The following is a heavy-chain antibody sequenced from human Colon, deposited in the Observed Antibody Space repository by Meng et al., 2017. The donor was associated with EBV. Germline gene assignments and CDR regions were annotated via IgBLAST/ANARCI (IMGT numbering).Heavy chain of an antibody. CDR2: INHSGSA. V-gene: IGHV4-34*02. Sequence: QVQLQRWGAGLLKPSGTLSLTCGVSGGSLSGYYWSWIRQFPGRTLEFIGDINHSGSANYNPSLRSRVTISVDTSKNQIFLNLHSVTAADTAVYHCARTFGYCSNNNCPRTLGYWGQGTLVTVSS. CDR1: GGSLSGYY. J-gene: IGHJ4*02. D-gene: IGHD2-2*03. CDR3: ARTFGYCSNNNCPRTLGY.